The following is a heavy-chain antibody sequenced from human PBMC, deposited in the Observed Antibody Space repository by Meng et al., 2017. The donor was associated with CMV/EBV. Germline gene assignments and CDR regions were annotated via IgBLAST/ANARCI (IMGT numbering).Heavy chain of an antibody. J-gene: IGHJ6*02. V-gene: IGHV1-69*05. CDR3: ARVELNTAMSGYGMDV. CDR2: IIPIFGTA. CDR1: GYTFTGYD. D-gene: IGHD5-18*01. Sequence: SVKVSCKASGYTFTGYDINWVRQATGQGLEWMGGIIPIFGTANYAQKFQGRVTITTDESTSTAYMELSSLRSEDTAGYYCARVELNTAMSGYGMDVWGQGTTVTVSS.